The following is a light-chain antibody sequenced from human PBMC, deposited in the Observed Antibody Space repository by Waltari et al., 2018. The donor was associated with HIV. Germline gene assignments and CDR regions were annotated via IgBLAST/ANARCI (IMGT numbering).Light chain of an antibody. V-gene: IGLV1-44*01. CDR2: SQK. CDR1: TSTIRGNT. Sequence: QSVLTHSPSASGTPGQRVTIPCSASTSTIRGNTLSSYQHLPGTAPKLLIYSQKQRPSGFPDRFSGSKSGTSASLAISGLQSEDEADYYCAAWDANLNGRLFGGGTKLTVL. J-gene: IGLJ2*01. CDR3: AAWDANLNGRL.